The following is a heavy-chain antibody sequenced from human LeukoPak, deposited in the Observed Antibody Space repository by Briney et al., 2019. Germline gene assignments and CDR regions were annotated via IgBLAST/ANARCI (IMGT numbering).Heavy chain of an antibody. Sequence: SETLSLTCTASLGSISSSEFYWGWIRQSPGKGLEWIGTMFYNGATKTNPSLSSRVTMSIDTSKNQLSLKLRSVAAADTAVYYCAREARFSILVDDSGDFWGQGTLVIVSS. CDR1: LGSISSSEFY. J-gene: IGHJ4*02. V-gene: IGHV4-39*07. CDR2: MFYNGAT. D-gene: IGHD2/OR15-2a*01. CDR3: AREARFSILVDDSGDF.